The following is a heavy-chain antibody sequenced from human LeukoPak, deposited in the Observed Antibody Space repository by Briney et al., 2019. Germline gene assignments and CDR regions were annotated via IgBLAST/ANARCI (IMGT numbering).Heavy chain of an antibody. V-gene: IGHV4-38-2*02. CDR3: ARGARAADAFDI. CDR2: IYHSGST. Sequence: SETLSLTCTVSGYSISSGYYWGWIRQPPGKGLEWIGSIYHSGSTYYNPSLKSRVTISVDTSKNQFSLKLSSVTAADTAVYYCARGARAADAFDIWGQGTMVTVSS. CDR1: GYSISSGYY. J-gene: IGHJ3*02.